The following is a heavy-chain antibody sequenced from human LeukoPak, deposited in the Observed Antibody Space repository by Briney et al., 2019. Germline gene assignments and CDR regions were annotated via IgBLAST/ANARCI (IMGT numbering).Heavy chain of an antibody. J-gene: IGHJ4*02. CDR2: IRYDGNRN. Sequence: PGGSLRLSCAASGFTFRSYGMHWVRQAPGKGLEWVAFIRYDGNRNYYADSVKGRFTISRDNSRSTLYLQMNSLRAEDTAVYYCAKEEVISGNHGVYFDYWGQGTLVTVSS. D-gene: IGHD3-22*01. CDR3: AKEEVISGNHGVYFDY. V-gene: IGHV3-30*02. CDR1: GFTFRSYG.